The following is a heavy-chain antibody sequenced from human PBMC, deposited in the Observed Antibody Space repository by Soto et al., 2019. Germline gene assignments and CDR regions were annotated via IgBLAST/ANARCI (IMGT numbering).Heavy chain of an antibody. CDR3: ARYLARPGSRYYYSGMDV. Sequence: SVKVSCKASGYTFTSYGISWVGQAPGQGLEWMGWISAYNGNTNYAQKLQGRVTMTSDTSISTAYMELRRLSSEDTAVYYCARYLARPGSRYYYSGMDVWGDGTTVTVAS. V-gene: IGHV1-18*01. J-gene: IGHJ6*02. CDR2: ISAYNGNT. CDR1: GYTFTSYG. D-gene: IGHD6-19*01.